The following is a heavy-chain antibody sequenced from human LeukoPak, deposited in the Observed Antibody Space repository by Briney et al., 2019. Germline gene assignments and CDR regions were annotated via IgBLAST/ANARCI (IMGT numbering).Heavy chain of an antibody. D-gene: IGHD2-15*01. Sequence: PSDTLSLTCTVSGGSITSSGFYWGWIRQPPEKGLEWIGNIYYGGSAYYNPSLKSRVTISVDTSKNQFSLKLSSVTAADTAVYYCARQPNIVVVDNWFDPWGQGTLVAVSS. CDR2: IYYGGSA. CDR3: ARQPNIVVVDNWFDP. V-gene: IGHV4-39*07. CDR1: GGSITSSGFY. J-gene: IGHJ5*02.